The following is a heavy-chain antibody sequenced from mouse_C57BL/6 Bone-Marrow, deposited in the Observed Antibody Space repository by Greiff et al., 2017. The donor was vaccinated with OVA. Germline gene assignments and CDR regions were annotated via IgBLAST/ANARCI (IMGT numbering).Heavy chain of an antibody. CDR1: GYTFTSYG. CDR2: IYPRSGNT. CDR3: ASFEYGSSPMDY. J-gene: IGHJ4*01. D-gene: IGHD1-1*01. V-gene: IGHV1-81*01. Sequence: VKVVESGAELARPGASVKLSCKASGYTFTSYGISWVKQRTGQGLEWIGEIYPRSGNTYYNEKFKGKATLTADKSSSTAYMELRSLTSEDSAVYFCASFEYGSSPMDYWGQGTSVTVSS.